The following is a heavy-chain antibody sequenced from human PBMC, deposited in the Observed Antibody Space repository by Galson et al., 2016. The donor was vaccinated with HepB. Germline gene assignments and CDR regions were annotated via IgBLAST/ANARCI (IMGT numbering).Heavy chain of an antibody. J-gene: IGHJ4*02. V-gene: IGHV1-2*02. D-gene: IGHD2-2*01. CDR3: ARDLASTSNWEFDY. CDR2: INTESGAT. CDR1: GYFFTDYF. Sequence: SVKVSCKASGYFFTDYFMQWVRQAPGQGLEWLGRINTESGATEYAPKFQGRVTMTRDTSTSTTYMDLSSLTSDDTASYYCARDLASTSNWEFDYWGQGTLVTVSS.